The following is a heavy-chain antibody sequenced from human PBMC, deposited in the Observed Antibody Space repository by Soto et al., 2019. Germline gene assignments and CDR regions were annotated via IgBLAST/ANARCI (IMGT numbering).Heavy chain of an antibody. J-gene: IGHJ5*02. CDR2: ISGSGGST. Sequence: GGSLRLSCAASGFTFSSYAMSWVRQAPGKGLEWVSAISGSGGSTYYADSVKGRFTISRDNPKNTLYLQMNSLRAEDTAVYYCAKAYDFWSGFDWFDPWGQGTLVTVSS. V-gene: IGHV3-23*01. CDR3: AKAYDFWSGFDWFDP. D-gene: IGHD3-3*01. CDR1: GFTFSSYA.